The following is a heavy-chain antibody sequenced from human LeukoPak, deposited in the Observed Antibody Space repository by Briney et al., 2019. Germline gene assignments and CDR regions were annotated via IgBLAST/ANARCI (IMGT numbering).Heavy chain of an antibody. D-gene: IGHD3-22*01. CDR2: INPTSCST. CDR3: ARGLEYYDSSGSHFDY. V-gene: IGHV1-46*01. Sequence: ASVTVSCMASGYTFTSYYMNWVRQAPGQGLEWMGVINPTSCSTSYAQKFQGRVTMTRDTSKSTVYMELSSLRSEDTAVYYCARGLEYYDSSGSHFDYWGQGTLVTVSS. J-gene: IGHJ4*02. CDR1: GYTFTSYY.